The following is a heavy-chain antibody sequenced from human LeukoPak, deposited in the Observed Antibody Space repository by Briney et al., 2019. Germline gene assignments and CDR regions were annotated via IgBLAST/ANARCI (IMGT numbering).Heavy chain of an antibody. V-gene: IGHV1-2*02. D-gene: IGHD3-16*02. CDR1: GYTFTGYY. CDR2: INSNSGGP. J-gene: IGHJ4*02. CDR3: ARSAGLKSTYYDYVWGSYRYPFDFDY. Sequence: ASVKVSCKASGYTFTGYYMHWVRQAPGQGLEWMGWINSNSGGPNYARKFPGRVTMTRDTSISTAYMELSRLRSDDTAVYYCARSAGLKSTYYDYVWGSYRYPFDFDYWGQGTLVTVSS.